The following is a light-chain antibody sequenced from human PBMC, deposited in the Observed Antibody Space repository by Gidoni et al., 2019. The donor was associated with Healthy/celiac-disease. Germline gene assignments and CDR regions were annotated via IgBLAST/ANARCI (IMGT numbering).Light chain of an antibody. CDR3: QQYNNWTLYT. Sequence: ILITQSPATLSVSPGERATLSCRASQSVSSNLAWYQQKPGQAPRLLIYGASTRATGIPARFSGSGSGTEFTLTISSLQSEDFAVYYCQQYNNWTLYTFGQGTKLEIK. V-gene: IGKV3-15*01. J-gene: IGKJ2*01. CDR1: QSVSSN. CDR2: GAS.